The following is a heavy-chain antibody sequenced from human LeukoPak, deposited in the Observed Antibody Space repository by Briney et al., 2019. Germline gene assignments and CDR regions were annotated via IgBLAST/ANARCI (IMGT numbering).Heavy chain of an antibody. Sequence: GASVKVSCKASGYTFTSYYMHWVRQAPGQGLEWMGIINPSGGSTSYAQKFQGRVTMTRDTSTSTVYMELSSLRSEDTAVYYCARDPAYGDYVSYYYGMDVWGQGTTVTVSS. CDR1: GYTFTSYY. D-gene: IGHD4-17*01. CDR3: ARDPAYGDYVSYYYGMDV. J-gene: IGHJ6*02. V-gene: IGHV1-46*01. CDR2: INPSGGST.